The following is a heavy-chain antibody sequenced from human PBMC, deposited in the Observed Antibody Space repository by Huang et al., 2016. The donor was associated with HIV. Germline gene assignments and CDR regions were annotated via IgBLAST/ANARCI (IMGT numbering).Heavy chain of an antibody. D-gene: IGHD3-3*01. CDR3: ARDPIYYDRVYIDV. CDR2: TCYNGTT. J-gene: IGHJ6*03. Sequence: QLQLQESGPGLVKPSQTLSLTCSVSGAALSNGGYYWSWIRQPPGKGLEWIGHTCYNGTTYYNPALKSRITISVDTSNNHFSLKMTSVTAADTALYFCARDPIYYDRVYIDVWGKGTTVIVSS. V-gene: IGHV4-30-4*08. CDR1: GAALSNGGYY.